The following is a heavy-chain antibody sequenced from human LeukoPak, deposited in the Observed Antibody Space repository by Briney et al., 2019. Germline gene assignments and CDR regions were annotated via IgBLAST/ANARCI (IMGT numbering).Heavy chain of an antibody. Sequence: GGSLRLSCATSGFTFFNYGMHWVRQAPGKGLEWVAVISYDGSNKYYADSVKGRFTISRDNSKNTLYLQMNSLRAEDTAVYYCARENSYYDSSGYFDYWGQGTLVTVSS. V-gene: IGHV3-30*03. J-gene: IGHJ4*02. CDR1: GFTFFNYG. CDR3: ARENSYYDSSGYFDY. CDR2: ISYDGSNK. D-gene: IGHD3-22*01.